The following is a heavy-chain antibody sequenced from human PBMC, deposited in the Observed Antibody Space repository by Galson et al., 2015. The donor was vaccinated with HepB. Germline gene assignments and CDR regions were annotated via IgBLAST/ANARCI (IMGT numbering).Heavy chain of an antibody. D-gene: IGHD2-15*01. CDR2: ISPHNRYT. CDR1: GYTFSSYS. V-gene: IGHV1-18*01. J-gene: IGHJ5*02. CDR3: SSGAVVVAVGATENNWFDP. Sequence: SGYTFSSYSITSVRQAPGHGLEWVGWISPHNRYTNYAQNFQGRVTMTTDTSTNTAYMELRSLRSDDTASYYCSSGAVVVAVGATENNWFDPWGRGTLVTVCS.